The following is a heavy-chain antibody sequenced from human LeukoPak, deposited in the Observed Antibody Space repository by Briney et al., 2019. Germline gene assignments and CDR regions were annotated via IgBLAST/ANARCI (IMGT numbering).Heavy chain of an antibody. V-gene: IGHV4-31*03. CDR2: IYYSGST. D-gene: IGHD3-22*01. CDR1: GGSISSGGYY. J-gene: IGHJ3*02. Sequence: SQTLSLTCTVSGGSISSGGYYWSWIRQHPGKGLEWIGYIYYSGSTYYNPSLKSRVTISVDTSKNQFPLKLSSVTAADTAVYYCARDLRAYYDSSGYSDAFDIWGQGTMVTVSS. CDR3: ARDLRAYYDSSGYSDAFDI.